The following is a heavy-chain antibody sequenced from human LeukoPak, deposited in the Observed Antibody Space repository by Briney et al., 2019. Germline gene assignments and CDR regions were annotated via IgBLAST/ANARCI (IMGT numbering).Heavy chain of an antibody. CDR1: GGSISSYY. CDR2: IYTSGST. Sequence: SETLSRTRTVSGGSISSYYWSWIRQPAGKGLEWIGRIYTSGSTNYNPSLKSRVTISVDKSKNQFSLKLSSVTAADTAVYYCARDLGYNDTDYWGQGTLVTVSS. CDR3: ARDLGYNDTDY. V-gene: IGHV4-4*07. J-gene: IGHJ4*02. D-gene: IGHD3-22*01.